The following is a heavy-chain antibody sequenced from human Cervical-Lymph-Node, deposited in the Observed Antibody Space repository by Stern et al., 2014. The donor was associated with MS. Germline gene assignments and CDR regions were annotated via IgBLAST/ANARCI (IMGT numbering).Heavy chain of an antibody. D-gene: IGHD2-21*01. CDR1: GYSFSSYW. J-gene: IGHJ4*02. CDR2: NYPGDSDT. CDR3: ARHCGFRPGCIDY. V-gene: IGHV5-51*01. Sequence: VQLGQSGAEVQKPGESLKISCKGSGYSFSSYWIGWVRQLPGKGLELMGINYPGDSDTRYSPSFQGQVTIPTDKSISTAYLQWSSLKASDTAMYSCARHCGFRPGCIDYWGQGTLVTVSS.